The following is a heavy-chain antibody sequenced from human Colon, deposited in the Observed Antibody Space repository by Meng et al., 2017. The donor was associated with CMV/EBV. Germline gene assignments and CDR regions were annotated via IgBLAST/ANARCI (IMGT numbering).Heavy chain of an antibody. CDR3: VRAGTAMVAHFDY. CDR1: GDSINSTTYN. Sequence: HLTAPGSGLVKPSAPLALTCTVTGDSINSTTYNWGWMRQPPGTGLEWIGNLYYTEGTYYKPSLKSRVTISIATSMNQYSLKMSSMTAADTAIYYCVRAGTAMVAHFDYWGQGTLVTVSS. CDR2: LYYTEGT. V-gene: IGHV4-39*07. J-gene: IGHJ4*02. D-gene: IGHD5-18*01.